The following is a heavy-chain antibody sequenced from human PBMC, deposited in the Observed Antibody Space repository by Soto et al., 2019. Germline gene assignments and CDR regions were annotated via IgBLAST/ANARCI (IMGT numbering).Heavy chain of an antibody. CDR3: ARGSRITMVRGVIISPVDY. CDR1: GYTFTSYA. J-gene: IGHJ4*02. D-gene: IGHD3-10*01. CDR2: INAGGGNT. V-gene: IGHV1-3*01. Sequence: GASVKVSCKASGYTFTSYAMHWVRQAPGQRLEWMGWINAGGGNTKYSQKFQGRVTITRDTSTSTVYMELSSLRSEDTAVYYCARGSRITMVRGVIISPVDYWGQGTLVTVSS.